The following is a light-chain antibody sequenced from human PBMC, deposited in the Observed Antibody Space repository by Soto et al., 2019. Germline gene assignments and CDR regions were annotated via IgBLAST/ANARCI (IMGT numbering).Light chain of an antibody. CDR1: QSVSSY. CDR3: QQRRHWPPIT. CDR2: DAS. J-gene: IGKJ5*01. V-gene: IGKV3-11*01. Sequence: EIVLTQSPATLSLSPGERATLSCRASQSVSSYLAWYQQKPGQAPRLLIYDASNRATGIPARFSGSGSGTDFTLNISSLEPEDFAVYYCQQRRHWPPITFGQGTRLEIK.